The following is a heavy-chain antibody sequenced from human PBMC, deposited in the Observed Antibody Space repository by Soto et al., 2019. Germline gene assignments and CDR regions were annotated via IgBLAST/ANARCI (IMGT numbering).Heavy chain of an antibody. CDR3: ARVHNWNSLASD. D-gene: IGHD1-7*01. V-gene: IGHV1-18*01. Sequence: ASVKVSCKASGYTFTSYGISWVRQAPGQGLEWMGWINANNGNTNYAQKLQGRVTMTTDTSTSTAYMELRSLRSDDTAVYYCARVHNWNSLASDWGQGTLVTVSS. CDR1: GYTFTSYG. J-gene: IGHJ4*02. CDR2: INANNGNT.